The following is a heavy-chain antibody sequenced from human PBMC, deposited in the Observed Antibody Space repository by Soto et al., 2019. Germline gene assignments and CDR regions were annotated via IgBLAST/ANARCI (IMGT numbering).Heavy chain of an antibody. CDR1: GFTFSNYG. J-gene: IGHJ4*02. V-gene: IGHV3-30*18. CDR2: ISYDGSNE. CDR3: AKVVHSSTWYRYFDY. Sequence: GGSLRLSCAASGFTFSNYGMHWVRQALGKGLEWVAVISYDGSNEYYVDSVKGRFTISRDNSKNTLYLQMNSLRAEDTAVYYCAKVVHSSTWYRYFDYWGQGTLVTVSS. D-gene: IGHD6-13*01.